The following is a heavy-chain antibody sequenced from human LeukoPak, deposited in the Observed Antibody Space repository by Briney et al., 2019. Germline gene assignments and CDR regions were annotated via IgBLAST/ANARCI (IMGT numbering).Heavy chain of an antibody. Sequence: SETLSLTCTVSGGSISSYYWSWIRQPPGKGLEWIGYIYYSGSTNYNPSLKSRVTISVDTSKNQFSLKLSSVTAADTAVYYCARESFSSSWFHWGQGTLVTVSS. CDR2: IYYSGST. D-gene: IGHD6-13*01. V-gene: IGHV4-59*12. J-gene: IGHJ4*02. CDR3: ARESFSSSWFH. CDR1: GGSISSYY.